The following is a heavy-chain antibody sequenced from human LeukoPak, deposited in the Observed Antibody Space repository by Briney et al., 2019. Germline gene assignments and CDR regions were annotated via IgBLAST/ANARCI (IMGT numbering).Heavy chain of an antibody. J-gene: IGHJ5*02. CDR3: ARHGNDDFKFDP. Sequence: SETLSLTCTVSGGSISRYYWSWIRQPPGEGLEWIAYLSNTGRTNYNPSLQSRVTISGDKSRNQISLKLTSVTAADTAVYYCARHGNDDFKFDPWGQGTLVTVSS. CDR2: LSNTGRT. D-gene: IGHD5-12*01. CDR1: GGSISRYY. V-gene: IGHV4-59*08.